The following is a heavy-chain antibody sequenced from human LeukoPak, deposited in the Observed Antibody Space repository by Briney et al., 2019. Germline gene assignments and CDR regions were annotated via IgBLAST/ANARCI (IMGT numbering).Heavy chain of an antibody. J-gene: IGHJ4*02. CDR2: ISYDGSNK. D-gene: IGHD3-3*01. Sequence: PGGSLRLSCAASGFTFSSYGMHWVRQAPGKGLEWVAVISYDGSNKYYADSVKGRFTISRDNSKNTLYLQMNSLRAEDTAVYYCAKDKDDFWSGYYTPPGGYWGQGTLVTVSS. CDR3: AKDKDDFWSGYYTPPGGY. V-gene: IGHV3-30*18. CDR1: GFTFSSYG.